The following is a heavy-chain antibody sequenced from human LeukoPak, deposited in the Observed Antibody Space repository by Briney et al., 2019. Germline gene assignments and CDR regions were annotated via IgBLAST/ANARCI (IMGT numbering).Heavy chain of an antibody. D-gene: IGHD3-16*01. V-gene: IGHV4-31*03. CDR2: IFDSGRD. J-gene: IGHJ5*02. CDR3: ARVSAGSVILDP. Sequence: SETLSLTCTVSGGSISSSSYYWSWNRQLQGKGMEWIVYIFDSGRDYYNPSLKSRVSLSVDTSKNQFSLKLSSVSAADTAVFYCARVSAGSVILDPWGQGTLVTVSS. CDR1: GGSISSSSYY.